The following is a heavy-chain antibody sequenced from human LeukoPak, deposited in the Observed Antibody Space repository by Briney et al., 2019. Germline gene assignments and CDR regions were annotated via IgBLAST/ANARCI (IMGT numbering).Heavy chain of an antibody. J-gene: IGHJ4*02. V-gene: IGHV3-53*01. CDR3: ARGLLLNQFDY. CDR1: GFTVSSNY. CDR2: IYSGGST. D-gene: IGHD2-15*01. Sequence: GGSLRLSCAASGFTVSSNYMSWVRQAPGKGLEWVSVIYSGGSTYYADSVKGRFTISRDNSKNTLYLQMNSLRAEDTAVYYCARGLLLNQFDYWGQGTLVTVSS.